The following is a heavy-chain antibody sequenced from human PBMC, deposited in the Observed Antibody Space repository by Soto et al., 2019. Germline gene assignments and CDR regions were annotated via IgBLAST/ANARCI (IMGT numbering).Heavy chain of an antibody. J-gene: IGHJ4*01. Sequence: QVQLVESGGGVVQPGRSLRLSCVASGFTFSSYGMHWVSHAPGKGLEWVAIISYDGSKTYYADSVKSRLTISRDTSKNTLYLQMNSLRAEHTCVYYCTKEGGLSGSYYRYRSYYFEYWGQGTLVTVSS. D-gene: IGHD1-26*01. CDR2: ISYDGSKT. CDR3: TKEGGLSGSYYRYRSYYFEY. CDR1: GFTFSSYG. V-gene: IGHV3-30*18.